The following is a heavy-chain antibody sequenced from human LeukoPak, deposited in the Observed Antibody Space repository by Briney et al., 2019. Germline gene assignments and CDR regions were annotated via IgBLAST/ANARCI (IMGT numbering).Heavy chain of an antibody. J-gene: IGHJ4*02. Sequence: SETLSLTCTVSGGSISSGSYYWSWIRQPAGKGLEWIGSIYYSGSTYYNPSLKSRVTISVDTSKNQFSLKLSSVTAADTAVYYCVLWDRLLWFGELLAADYWGQGTLVTVSS. CDR1: GGSISSGSYY. V-gene: IGHV4-39*01. CDR2: IYYSGST. CDR3: VLWDRLLWFGELLAADY. D-gene: IGHD3-10*01.